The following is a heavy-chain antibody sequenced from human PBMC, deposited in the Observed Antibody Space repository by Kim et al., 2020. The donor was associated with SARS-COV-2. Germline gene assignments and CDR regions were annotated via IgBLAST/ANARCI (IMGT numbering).Heavy chain of an antibody. CDR2: INAGYGDT. D-gene: IGHD6-19*01. CDR3: ARDRVSGWTSFDY. V-gene: IGHV1-3*01. Sequence: ASVKVSCKASGYTFTSYAVHWVRQAPGQRLEWMGWINAGYGDTKYSQKFQDRITITRDTSASTAYMELSSLRSEDTAVYYCARDRVSGWTSFDYWGQGTLVSVSS. CDR1: GYTFTSYA. J-gene: IGHJ4*02.